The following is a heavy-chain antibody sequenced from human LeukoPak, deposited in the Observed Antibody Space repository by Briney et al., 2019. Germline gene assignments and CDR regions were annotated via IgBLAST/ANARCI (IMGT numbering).Heavy chain of an antibody. CDR2: ISGSDNNT. J-gene: IGHJ3*02. CDR1: GFTFRRYA. CDR3: AKVYGSGSYGAFDI. V-gene: IGHV3-23*01. D-gene: IGHD3-10*01. Sequence: PGGSLRLSCAASGFTFRRYAMNWVRQAPGKGLEWISAISGSDNNTYYADSVKGRFTISRDNSKNTLYLQMNSLRAEDTAVYYCAKVYGSGSYGAFDIWGQGTMVTVSS.